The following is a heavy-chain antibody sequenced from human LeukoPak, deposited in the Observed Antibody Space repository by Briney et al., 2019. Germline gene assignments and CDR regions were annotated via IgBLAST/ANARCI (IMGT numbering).Heavy chain of an antibody. V-gene: IGHV3-11*04. CDR2: ISSSGSTI. J-gene: IGHJ4*02. Sequence: GGSLRLSCAASGFTFSDYYMSWIRQAPGKGLEWVSYISSSGSTIYYADSVKGRFTISRGNAKNSLYLQMNSLRAEDTAVYYCARVLRSTYYFDYWGQGTLVTVSS. CDR3: ARVLRSTYYFDY. CDR1: GFTFSDYY. D-gene: IGHD2/OR15-2a*01.